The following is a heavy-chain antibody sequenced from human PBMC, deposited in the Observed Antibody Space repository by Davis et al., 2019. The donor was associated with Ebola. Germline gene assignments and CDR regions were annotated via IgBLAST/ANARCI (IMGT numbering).Heavy chain of an antibody. Sequence: PGGSLRLSCAASGFTFSSYWMSWVRQAPGKGLEWVANIKQDGSEKYYVDSVKGRFTISRDNAKNSLYLQMTNLRADDTGIYYCARDGQLWDFDYWGQGTLVTVSS. J-gene: IGHJ4*02. V-gene: IGHV3-7*01. D-gene: IGHD1-1*01. CDR2: IKQDGSEK. CDR3: ARDGQLWDFDY. CDR1: GFTFSSYW.